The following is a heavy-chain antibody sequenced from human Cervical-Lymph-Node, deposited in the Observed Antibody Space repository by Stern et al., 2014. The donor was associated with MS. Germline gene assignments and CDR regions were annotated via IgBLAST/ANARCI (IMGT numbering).Heavy chain of an antibody. Sequence: VQLVESGGGLVKPGGSLRLSCAASGFTFSSYSMNWVRQAPGKGLEWVSSISSSSSYIYYADSVKGRFTISRDNAKNSLYLQMNSLRAEDTAVYYCARRRLRTIFGVEGKAGDDYWGQGTLVTVSS. J-gene: IGHJ4*02. D-gene: IGHD3-3*01. CDR3: ARRRLRTIFGVEGKAGDDY. V-gene: IGHV3-21*01. CDR2: ISSSSSYI. CDR1: GFTFSSYS.